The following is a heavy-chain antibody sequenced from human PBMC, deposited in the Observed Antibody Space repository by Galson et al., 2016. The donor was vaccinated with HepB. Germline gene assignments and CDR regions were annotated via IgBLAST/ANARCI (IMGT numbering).Heavy chain of an antibody. D-gene: IGHD6-19*01. V-gene: IGHV4-4*02. Sequence: SETLSLTCGVSGASITSGHWWSCVRQPPGKGLEWIGEMSHTGGTNYNPSLKSRVTISLDRSNNQFSVKITSVTAADTAVYYCAAISGWWRLDSWGQGILVTVSS. CDR3: AAISGWWRLDS. CDR1: GASITSGHW. CDR2: MSHTGGT. J-gene: IGHJ4*02.